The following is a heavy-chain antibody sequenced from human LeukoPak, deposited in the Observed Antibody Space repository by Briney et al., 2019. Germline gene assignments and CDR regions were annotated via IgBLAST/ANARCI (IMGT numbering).Heavy chain of an antibody. D-gene: IGHD4-17*01. CDR1: GGTFSSYA. CDR2: IIPIFGTA. V-gene: IGHV1-69*13. Sequence: ASVKVSCKASGGTFSSYAISWVRQAPGQGLEWMGGIIPIFGTANYAQKFQGRVTITADESTSTAYMELSSLRSEDTAVYYCARGEDPYGEGGNAFDIWGQGTMVTVSS. J-gene: IGHJ3*02. CDR3: ARGEDPYGEGGNAFDI.